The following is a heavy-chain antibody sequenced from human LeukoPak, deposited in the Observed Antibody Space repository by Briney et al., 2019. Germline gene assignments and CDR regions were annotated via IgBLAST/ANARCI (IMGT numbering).Heavy chain of an antibody. CDR3: ARKHCSSTSCYEDGDDAFDI. D-gene: IGHD2-2*01. J-gene: IGHJ3*02. CDR1: GFTFSSYW. V-gene: IGHV3-7*03. Sequence: PGGSLRLSCAASGFTFSSYWMSWVRQAPGKGREWVANIKQDGSEKYYVDSVKGRFTISRDNAKNSLYLQMNSLRAEDTAVYYGARKHCSSTSCYEDGDDAFDIWGQGTMVTVSS. CDR2: IKQDGSEK.